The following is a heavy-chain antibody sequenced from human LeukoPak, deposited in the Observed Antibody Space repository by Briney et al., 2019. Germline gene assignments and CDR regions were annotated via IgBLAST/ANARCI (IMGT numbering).Heavy chain of an antibody. V-gene: IGHV4-39*07. D-gene: IGHD6-13*01. CDR3: ARQAYSSSHDY. CDR2: IYYSGST. Sequence: SETLSHTCTVSGGSISSSSYCWGWIRQPPGKGLEWIGSIYYSGSTYYNPSLKSRVTISVDKSKNQFSLKLSSVTAADTAVYYCARQAYSSSHDYWGQGTLVTVSS. J-gene: IGHJ4*02. CDR1: GGSISSSSYC.